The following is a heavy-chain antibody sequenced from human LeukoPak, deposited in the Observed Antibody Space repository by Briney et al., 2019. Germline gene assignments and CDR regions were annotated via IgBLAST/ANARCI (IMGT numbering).Heavy chain of an antibody. CDR3: AKGVGSSSGYKFDC. D-gene: IGHD6-13*01. CDR1: GFTFSSYA. CDR2: ISGSGGST. V-gene: IGHV3-23*01. J-gene: IGHJ4*02. Sequence: GGSLRLSCAASGFTFSSYAMSWVRQAPGKGLEWVSAISGSGGSTHYADSVKGRFTISRDKSENTLYLQMNSLRAEDTAVYYCAKGVGSSSGYKFDCWGQGTLVTVSS.